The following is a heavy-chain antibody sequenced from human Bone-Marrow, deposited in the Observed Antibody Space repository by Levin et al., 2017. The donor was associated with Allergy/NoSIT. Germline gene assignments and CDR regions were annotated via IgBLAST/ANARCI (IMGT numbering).Heavy chain of an antibody. Sequence: ASVKVSCKTSGYTFTNYYMHWVRQAPGQGLEWMGLINPSGGNTSYSQKFQGRTTVTGDTSTSTVYMELSSLRPEDTAVYYCARGFCSGGDCYPFFDYWGQGALVTVSS. CDR3: ARGFCSGGDCYPFFDY. J-gene: IGHJ4*02. D-gene: IGHD2-15*01. CDR2: INPSGGNT. CDR1: GYTFTNYY. V-gene: IGHV1-46*01.